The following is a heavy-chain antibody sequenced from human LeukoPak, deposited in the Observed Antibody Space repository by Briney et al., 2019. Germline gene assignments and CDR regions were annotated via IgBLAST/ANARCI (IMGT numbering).Heavy chain of an antibody. CDR2: ISSSSSYI. J-gene: IGHJ4*02. D-gene: IGHD3-22*01. CDR1: GFTFSSYS. V-gene: IGHV3-21*01. Sequence: GGSLRLSCAASGFTFSSYSMNWVRQAPGKGLEWVSSISSSSSYIYYADSVKGRFTISRDNAKNSLYLQMNSLRAEDTAVYYCASTYYYDSSGYSIFDYWGQGTLVTVS. CDR3: ASTYYYDSSGYSIFDY.